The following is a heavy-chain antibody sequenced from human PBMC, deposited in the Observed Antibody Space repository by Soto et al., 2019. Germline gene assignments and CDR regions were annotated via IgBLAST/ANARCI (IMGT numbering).Heavy chain of an antibody. V-gene: IGHV1-8*01. J-gene: IGHJ6*02. CDR3: SSLSSMDV. CDR2: INPYSGNT. D-gene: IGHD6-6*01. Sequence: GASVKVSCTASGYTFTSHDIHWLRQASGQGLEWMGSINPYSGNTAFAPKFQDRIAMTRDTSITTAYMELNSLSSGDTAVYFCSSLSSMDVWGQGTTVTVSS. CDR1: GYTFTSHD.